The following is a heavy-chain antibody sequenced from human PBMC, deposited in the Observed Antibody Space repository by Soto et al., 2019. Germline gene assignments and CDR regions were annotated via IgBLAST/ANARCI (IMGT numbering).Heavy chain of an antibody. CDR3: ARDRRIAARPNGRFYYGMDV. V-gene: IGHV1-18*01. J-gene: IGHJ6*02. Sequence: QVQLVQSGAEVKKPGASVKVSCKASGYTFTSYGISWVRQAPGQGLEWMGWISAYNGNTNYAQKLQGRVTMTTDTSTSTAYMELRSLRSDDTAVYYRARDRRIAARPNGRFYYGMDVWGQGTTVTVSS. CDR1: GYTFTSYG. D-gene: IGHD6-6*01. CDR2: ISAYNGNT.